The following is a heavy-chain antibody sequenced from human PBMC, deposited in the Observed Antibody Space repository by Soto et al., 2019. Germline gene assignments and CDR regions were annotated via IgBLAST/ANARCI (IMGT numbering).Heavy chain of an antibody. J-gene: IGHJ3*02. CDR1: GGSISSGGYY. Sequence: PSETLSLTCTVSGGSISSGGYYWSWIRQHPGKGLEWIGYIYYSGSTYYNPSLKSRVTISVDTSKNQFSLKLSSVTAADTAVYYCARDPGTYYYDSSGQDDAFDIWGQGTMVTVS. D-gene: IGHD3-22*01. V-gene: IGHV4-31*03. CDR2: IYYSGST. CDR3: ARDPGTYYYDSSGQDDAFDI.